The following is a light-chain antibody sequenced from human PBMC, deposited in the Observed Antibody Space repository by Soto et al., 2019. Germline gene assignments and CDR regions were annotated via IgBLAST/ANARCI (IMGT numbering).Light chain of an antibody. CDR1: QGISNY. V-gene: IGKV1-27*01. CDR2: AAS. CDR3: QNYNWPPFT. Sequence: DIQMTQSPSSLSASVGDRVTISCRASQGISNYLAWYQQKPGKAPRLLIYAASSLQSGVSFRFTGSGSGTDFTLTISSLQPEDVALYYCQNYNWPPFTFGPGTKVDIK. J-gene: IGKJ3*01.